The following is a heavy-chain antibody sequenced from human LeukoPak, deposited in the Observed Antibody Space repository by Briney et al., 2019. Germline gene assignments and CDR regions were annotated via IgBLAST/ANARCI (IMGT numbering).Heavy chain of an antibody. CDR3: ARARIEMTIIVDWFDP. Sequence: GGSLRLSCAASGFTFSNSYMSWVRQAPGKGLEWVSVIYSGGGTYYTDSVKGRFTISRDNSKNTLYLQMNSLRVEDTAVYYCARARIEMTIIVDWFDPWGQGTLVTVSS. CDR1: GFTFSNSY. V-gene: IGHV3-66*02. J-gene: IGHJ5*02. CDR2: IYSGGGT. D-gene: IGHD5-24*01.